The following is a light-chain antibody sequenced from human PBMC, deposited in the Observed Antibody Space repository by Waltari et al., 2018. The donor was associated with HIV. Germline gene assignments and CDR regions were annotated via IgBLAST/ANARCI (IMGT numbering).Light chain of an antibody. CDR3: CSFVGSYSYV. V-gene: IGLV2-11*01. Sequence: QSALTQPRSVSGSPGQSVTLSCTGSSGVIDVSSFVSWYQHHPGKAPKVMIYDVTKRPSGVPDRFSGSRSGNTASLTSSGLQAEDEAEYYCCSFVGSYSYVFGSGTKVTVL. CDR1: SGVIDVSSF. J-gene: IGLJ1*01. CDR2: DVT.